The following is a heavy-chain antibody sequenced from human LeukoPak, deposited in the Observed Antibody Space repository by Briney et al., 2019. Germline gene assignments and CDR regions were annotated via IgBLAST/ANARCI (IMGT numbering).Heavy chain of an antibody. V-gene: IGHV1-18*01. J-gene: IGHJ5*02. CDR1: GYTFTSYG. Sequence: ASVKVSCKASGYTFTSYGISWVLQAPGQGLEWMGWISAYNGNTNYAQKLQGRVTMTTDTSTSTAYMELRSLRSDDTAVYYCASIAAAGTIRFDPWGQGTLVTVSS. CDR2: ISAYNGNT. D-gene: IGHD6-13*01. CDR3: ASIAAAGTIRFDP.